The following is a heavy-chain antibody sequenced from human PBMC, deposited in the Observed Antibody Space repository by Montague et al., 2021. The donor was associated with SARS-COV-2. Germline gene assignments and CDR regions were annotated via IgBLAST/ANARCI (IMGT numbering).Heavy chain of an antibody. CDR2: IYASGST. J-gene: IGHJ4*02. Sequence: SETLSTCSISGVPITSYYWGWVRQPAGKGLEWIGHIYASGSTNYSPSLKSRVRLSIDNPKNQFSLKLESLTAADTAIYYCVRDGGNWYYFDYWGQGTLVTVSS. V-gene: IGHV4-4*07. CDR3: VRDGGNWYYFDY. CDR1: GVPITSYY. D-gene: IGHD3-16*01.